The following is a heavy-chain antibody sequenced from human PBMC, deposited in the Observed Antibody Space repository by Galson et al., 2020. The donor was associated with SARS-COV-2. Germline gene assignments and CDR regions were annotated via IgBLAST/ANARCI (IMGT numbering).Heavy chain of an antibody. Sequence: TGGSLRLSCAASGFTFSSYAMHWVRQAPGKGLEWVAVISYDGSNKYYADSVKGRFTISRDNSKNTLYLQMNSLRAEDTAVYYCARSYSGSYVDLDYWGQGTLVTVSS. CDR3: ARSYSGSYVDLDY. CDR1: GFTFSSYA. V-gene: IGHV3-30-3*01. CDR2: ISYDGSNK. D-gene: IGHD1-26*01. J-gene: IGHJ4*02.